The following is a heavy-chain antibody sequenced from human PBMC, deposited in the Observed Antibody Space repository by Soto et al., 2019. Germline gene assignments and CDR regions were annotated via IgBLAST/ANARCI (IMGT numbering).Heavy chain of an antibody. CDR1: GVFLSSDGYY. J-gene: IGHJ4*02. CDR3: ARYPPSLTLSKFDY. Sequence: SETLSLTCSVSGVFLSSDGYYWSWIRQRPGKGLEWIGNIYHTGSTYYTTSLKSRIILSLYTSKNQLSLRLNSVTAADTAVYFCARYPPSLTLSKFDYWGKCTL. V-gene: IGHV4-31*03. CDR2: IYHTGST.